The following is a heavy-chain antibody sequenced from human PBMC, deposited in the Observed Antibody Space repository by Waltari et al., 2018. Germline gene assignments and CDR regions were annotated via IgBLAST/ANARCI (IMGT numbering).Heavy chain of an antibody. Sequence: QVQLQESGPGLKKPSETLSLTCRVSVDSISSAYYWGWIRQPPGKGLEWIGSINHSGSTYSNPSLRGRVTTSVDTPKNQISLMLSSVTAADTAVYYCARHAGYGRDKFDPWGQGTLVTVSS. J-gene: IGHJ5*02. V-gene: IGHV4-38-2*01. CDR2: INHSGST. CDR1: VDSISSAYY. D-gene: IGHD5-18*01. CDR3: ARHAGYGRDKFDP.